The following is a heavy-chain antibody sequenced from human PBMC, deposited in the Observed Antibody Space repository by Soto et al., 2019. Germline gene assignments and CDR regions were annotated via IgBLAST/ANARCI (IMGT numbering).Heavy chain of an antibody. D-gene: IGHD3-10*01. CDR1: GYTFTSYG. Sequence: ASVKVSCKASGYTFTSYGISWVRQAPGQGLEWMGWISAYNGNTNYAQKLQGRVTMTTDTSTSTAYMELRSLRSDDTAVYYCARETPIWFGNPWFDPWGQGTLVTVS. CDR2: ISAYNGNT. CDR3: ARETPIWFGNPWFDP. V-gene: IGHV1-18*01. J-gene: IGHJ5*02.